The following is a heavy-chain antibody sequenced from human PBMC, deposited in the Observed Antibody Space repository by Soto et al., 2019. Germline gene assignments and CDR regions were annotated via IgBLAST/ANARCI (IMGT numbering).Heavy chain of an antibody. V-gene: IGHV3-23*01. CDR3: AKGGSSGWFYFDF. D-gene: IGHD6-19*01. CDR2: TPGSGGSA. CDR1: GFTFGTYA. J-gene: IGHJ4*02. Sequence: LRLSCAASGFTFGTYAMNWVRQAPGKGLEWVSSTPGSGGSAYYADSVRGRFTISRDNSKNTVYLQLDSLRPEDSAIYYCAKGGSSGWFYFDFWGQGTQVTVSS.